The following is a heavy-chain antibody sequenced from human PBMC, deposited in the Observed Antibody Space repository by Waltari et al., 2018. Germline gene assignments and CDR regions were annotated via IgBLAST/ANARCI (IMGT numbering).Heavy chain of an antibody. CDR3: ARTYQSGSYSDY. CDR1: GYPFTSYY. J-gene: IGHJ4*02. V-gene: IGHV1-2*02. CDR2: INTRNGGT. Sequence: QVQLVQSGAEVTKPGASVKVPCKTSGYPFTSYYMHWVRQAPGQGLEWMGWINTRNGGTNYAQKYQGRVTMTRDTSISTAYMELSRLLSNDTAVYYCARTYQSGSYSDYWGQGTPVTVSS. D-gene: IGHD1-26*01.